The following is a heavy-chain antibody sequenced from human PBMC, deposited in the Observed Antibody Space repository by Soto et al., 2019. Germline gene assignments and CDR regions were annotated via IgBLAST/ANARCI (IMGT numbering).Heavy chain of an antibody. CDR1: GGSISSYY. Sequence: QVHLQESGPGLVKPSETLSLTCTVSGGSISSYYWSWIRQPAGKGLEWIGRIYTSGSTNYIPSLKSRVTMSVDTSKNQSSLKLSSVTAADTAVYYCARQYSYDTSGHGFDIWGQGTMVTVSS. CDR3: ARQYSYDTSGHGFDI. CDR2: IYTSGST. J-gene: IGHJ3*02. D-gene: IGHD3-22*01. V-gene: IGHV4-4*07.